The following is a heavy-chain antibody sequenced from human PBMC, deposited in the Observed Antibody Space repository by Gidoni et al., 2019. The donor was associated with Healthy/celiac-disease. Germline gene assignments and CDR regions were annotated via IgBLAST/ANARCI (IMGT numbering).Heavy chain of an antibody. CDR1: GGTFSSYA. CDR3: AREPAGSSGYQNPFDY. Sequence: QVQLVQSGAEVKKPGSSVKVSCKASGGTFSSYAISWVRQAPGQGLEWMGRIIPILGIANYAQKFQGRVTITADKSTSTAYMELSSLRSEDTAVYYCAREPAGSSGYQNPFDYWGQGTLVTVSS. V-gene: IGHV1-69*04. CDR2: IIPILGIA. J-gene: IGHJ4*02. D-gene: IGHD3-22*01.